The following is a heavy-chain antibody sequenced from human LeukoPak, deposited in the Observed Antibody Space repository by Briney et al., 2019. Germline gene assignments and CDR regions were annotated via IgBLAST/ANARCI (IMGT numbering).Heavy chain of an antibody. V-gene: IGHV3-23*01. CDR2: ISGSGGST. D-gene: IGHD3-10*02. CDR3: AELGITMIGGV. CDR1: GFTFSNYA. Sequence: PGGSLRLSCAASGFTFSNYAMNWVRQAPGKGLEWVSGISGSGGSTYYADSVKGRFTISRDNSKNMLYLEVISLTADDTAVYYCAELGITMIGGVWGKGTTVTISS. J-gene: IGHJ6*04.